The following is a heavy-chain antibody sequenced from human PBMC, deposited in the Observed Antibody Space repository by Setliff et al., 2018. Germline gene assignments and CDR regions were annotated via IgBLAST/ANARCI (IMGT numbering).Heavy chain of an antibody. D-gene: IGHD3-22*01. Sequence: SETLSLTCTVSGGSISSYYWSWIRQPPGKGLEWIGHIYYSGSTNYNPSLKSRVIISVDTFRSQFSLQLTSVTAADTAIYYCARASLDSSGYLYYYYYYMDVWGKGTTVTV. V-gene: IGHV4-59*08. J-gene: IGHJ6*03. CDR3: ARASLDSSGYLYYYYYYMDV. CDR1: GGSISSYY. CDR2: IYYSGST.